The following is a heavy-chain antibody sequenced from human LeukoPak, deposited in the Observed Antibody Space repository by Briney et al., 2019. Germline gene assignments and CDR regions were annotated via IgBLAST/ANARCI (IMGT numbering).Heavy chain of an antibody. V-gene: IGHV3-74*01. D-gene: IGHD3-10*01. J-gene: IGHJ4*02. CDR1: GFTFSNYW. Sequence: GGSLSLSCAASGFTFSNYWMHWVRQAPGKGLVWVSRINSDGSSTNYADSVKGRFTISRDNAKNTLYLQMNSLRAEDTAVYYCARAAEYGSGSYYGYWGQGTLVTVSS. CDR2: INSDGSST. CDR3: ARAAEYGSGSYYGY.